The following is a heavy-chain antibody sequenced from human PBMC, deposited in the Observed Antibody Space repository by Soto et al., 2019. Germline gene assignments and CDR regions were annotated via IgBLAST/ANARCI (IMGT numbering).Heavy chain of an antibody. Sequence: ASVKVSCKASGGTFSSYAISWVRQAPGQGLEWMGGIIPIFGTANYAQKFQGRVTITADESTSTAYMELSSLRSEDTAVYYCASYCSSTSCYTGPYYYYGMDVWGQGTTVTVSS. J-gene: IGHJ6*02. V-gene: IGHV1-69*13. CDR3: ASYCSSTSCYTGPYYYYGMDV. CDR2: IIPIFGTA. CDR1: GGTFSSYA. D-gene: IGHD2-2*02.